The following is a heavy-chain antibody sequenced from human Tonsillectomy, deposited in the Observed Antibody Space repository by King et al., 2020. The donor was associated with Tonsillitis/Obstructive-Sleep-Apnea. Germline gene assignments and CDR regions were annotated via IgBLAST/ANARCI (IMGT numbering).Heavy chain of an antibody. Sequence: EVQLVESGGGLVQSGGSLRLSCAASGFTISSYWMSWVRQAPGKGLEWVTNIKQDGSEKHYVDSVKGRFTISKDNAKNSLYLQLNSLRAEDTAVYYCGREGGYGMGFDYWGQGTLFTDSS. CDR3: GREGGYGMGFDY. D-gene: IGHD3-16*01. V-gene: IGHV3-7*01. CDR2: IKQDGSEK. CDR1: GFTISSYW. J-gene: IGHJ4*02.